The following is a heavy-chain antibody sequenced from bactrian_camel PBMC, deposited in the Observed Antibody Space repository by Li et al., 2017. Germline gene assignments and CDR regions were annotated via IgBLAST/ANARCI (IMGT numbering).Heavy chain of an antibody. J-gene: IGHJ6*01. D-gene: IGHD5*01. V-gene: IGHV3S53*01. CDR3: AADRFSWGACGEFSY. CDR2: IAGAGNP. Sequence: HVQLVESGGGTVQAGGSLTLSCAVSGSIDNHACMAWFRQAPGKEREGVASIAGAGNPAYVDAVKGRFTISQDNAKNTLYLQLNSLKPEDTAMYYCAADRFSWGACGEFSYWGQGTQVTVS. CDR1: GSIDNHAC.